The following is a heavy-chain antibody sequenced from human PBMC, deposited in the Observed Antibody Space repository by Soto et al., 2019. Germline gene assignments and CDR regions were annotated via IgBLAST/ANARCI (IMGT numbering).Heavy chain of an antibody. J-gene: IGHJ4*02. D-gene: IGHD3-10*01. CDR1: GGSISSGGYS. V-gene: IGHV4-30-2*01. CDR2: IYHSGST. CDR3: ASFSDYYGSGSYYNDDY. Sequence: SETLSLTCAVSGGSISSGGYSWSWIRQPPGKGLEWIGYIYHSGSTYYNPSLKSRVTISVDRSKNQFSLKLSSVTAADTAVYYCASFSDYYGSGSYYNDDYWGQGTLVTVSS.